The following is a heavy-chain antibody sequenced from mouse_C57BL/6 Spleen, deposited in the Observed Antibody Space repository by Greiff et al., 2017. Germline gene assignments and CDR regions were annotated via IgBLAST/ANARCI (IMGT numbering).Heavy chain of an antibody. V-gene: IGHV1-75*01. D-gene: IGHD1-1*01. CDR2: IFPGSGST. CDR3: WASSYVGNTCYFDV. Sequence: QVQLQQSGPELVKPGASVKISCKASGYTFTDYYINWVKQRPGQGLEWIGWIFPGSGSTYYNEKFKGKATLTVDKSSSTAYMLLSSLTSWDSAAYYFWASSYVGNTCYFDVWGKGTTLTVSS. J-gene: IGHJ2*01. CDR1: GYTFTDYY.